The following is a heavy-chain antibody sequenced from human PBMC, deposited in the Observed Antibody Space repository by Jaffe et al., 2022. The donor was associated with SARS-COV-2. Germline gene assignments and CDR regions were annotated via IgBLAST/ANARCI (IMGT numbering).Heavy chain of an antibody. J-gene: IGHJ6*02. CDR2: IKQDGSEK. Sequence: EVQLVESGGGLVQPGGSLRLSCAASGFTFSSYWMSWVRQAPGKGLEWVANIKQDGSEKYYVDSVKGRFTISRDNAKNSLYLQMNSLRAEDTAVYYCAREVDFWSGYYGMDVWGQGTTVTVSS. CDR1: GFTFSSYW. CDR3: AREVDFWSGYYGMDV. D-gene: IGHD3-3*01. V-gene: IGHV3-7*01.